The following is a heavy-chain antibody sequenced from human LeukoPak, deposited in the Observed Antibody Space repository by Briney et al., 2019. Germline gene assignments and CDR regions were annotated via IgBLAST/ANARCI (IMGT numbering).Heavy chain of an antibody. D-gene: IGHD3-22*01. Sequence: PSETLSLTCTVSGGSISSGGYYWSWIRQHPGKGLEWIGYIYYSGSTYYNPSLESRVTISVDTSKNQFSLKLSSVTAADTAVYYCASVYDSSGYYPFWGQGTLVTVSS. J-gene: IGHJ4*02. CDR3: ASVYDSSGYYPF. CDR2: IYYSGST. V-gene: IGHV4-31*03. CDR1: GGSISSGGYY.